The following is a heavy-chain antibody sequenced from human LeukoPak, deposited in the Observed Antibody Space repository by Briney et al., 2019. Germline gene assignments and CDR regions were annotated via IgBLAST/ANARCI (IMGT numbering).Heavy chain of an antibody. D-gene: IGHD3-10*01. CDR1: GGSFSGYY. Sequence: SETLSLTCAVYGGSFSGYYWSWIRQPPGKGLEWIGEINHSGSTNYNPSLKSRVTISVDTSKNQFSLKLSSVTAADTAVYYCARGSDYYGPGSYYKRKGYFDYWGQGTLVTVSS. V-gene: IGHV4-34*01. CDR3: ARGSDYYGPGSYYKRKGYFDY. CDR2: INHSGST. J-gene: IGHJ4*02.